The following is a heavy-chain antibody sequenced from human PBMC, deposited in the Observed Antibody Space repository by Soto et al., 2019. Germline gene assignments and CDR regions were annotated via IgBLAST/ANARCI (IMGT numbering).Heavy chain of an antibody. CDR2: IKQDGSEK. Sequence: PGGSLRLSCAASGFTFSSYWMSWVRQAPGKGLEWVADIKQDGSEKNYMDSMKGRFTISRDNAENSLYLQMRSLRAEDTAVYYCARVLGPAQFDTWGQGTPVTVSS. J-gene: IGHJ5*02. CDR1: GFTFSSYW. V-gene: IGHV3-7*01. CDR3: ARVLGPAQFDT. D-gene: IGHD2-2*01.